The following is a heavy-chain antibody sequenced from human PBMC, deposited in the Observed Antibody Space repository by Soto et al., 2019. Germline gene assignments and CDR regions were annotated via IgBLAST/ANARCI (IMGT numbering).Heavy chain of an antibody. CDR3: FFQAEDGIRGLCTVSAFLLNRSSDL. V-gene: IGHV3-23*01. D-gene: IGHD2-15*01. J-gene: IGHJ2*01. Sequence: GKGLEWVSSLSGGGNTYYADSVKGRFTISRDNSKSTVYLQMDSLRVEDTAVYFFFFQAEDGIRGLCTVSAFLLNRSSDL. CDR2: LSGGGNT.